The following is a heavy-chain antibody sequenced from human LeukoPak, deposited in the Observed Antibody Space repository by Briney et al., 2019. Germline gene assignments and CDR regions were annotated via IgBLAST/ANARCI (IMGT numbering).Heavy chain of an antibody. CDR3: ASQTAFDF. Sequence: GGSLRLSCAASGFTFSSYAMSWVRQAPGKGLEWVANIKQDGSEKHYVDSVKGRFTISRDNAKNSLYLQMNSLRAEDTAVYYCASQTAFDFWGQGTMVTVSS. J-gene: IGHJ3*01. V-gene: IGHV3-7*01. CDR1: GFTFSSYA. CDR2: IKQDGSEK.